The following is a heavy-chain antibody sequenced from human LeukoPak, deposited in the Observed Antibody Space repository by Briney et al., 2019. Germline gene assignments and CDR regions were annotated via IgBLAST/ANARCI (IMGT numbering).Heavy chain of an antibody. Sequence: ASVKVSCKASGYTFINYGISWVRQAPGQGLEWMGWISAYNGNTNYAQKFQGRVTMTTDRSTSTAYMELRSLRSDDTAVYYCARDYYYGMDVWGQGTTVTVSS. CDR1: GYTFINYG. CDR3: ARDYYYGMDV. V-gene: IGHV1-18*01. J-gene: IGHJ6*02. CDR2: ISAYNGNT.